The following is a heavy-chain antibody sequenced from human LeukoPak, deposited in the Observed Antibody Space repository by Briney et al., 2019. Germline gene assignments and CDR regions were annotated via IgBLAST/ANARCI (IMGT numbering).Heavy chain of an antibody. CDR1: GFTFSSYN. V-gene: IGHV3-48*02. CDR3: AREGVPGGFDI. J-gene: IGHJ3*02. CDR2: ISSSSRTI. Sequence: PGGSLRLSCAVSGFTFSSYNMNWVRQAPGKGLEWVSHISSSSRTIYYADSVKGRFTISRDSAKNSLYLQMNNLRDEDTAVYYCAREGVPGGFDIWGRGTMVTVSS. D-gene: IGHD2-8*02.